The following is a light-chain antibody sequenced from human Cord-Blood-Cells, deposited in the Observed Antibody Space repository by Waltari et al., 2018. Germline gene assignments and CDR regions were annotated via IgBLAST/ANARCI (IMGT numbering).Light chain of an antibody. Sequence: QSALTQPASVSGSPGQSITISCTGTSSDVGGYNYVSWYQQHPGKAPKLMIYDVSNRSSGVSNRVSGSKSGNTASLTISGLQAEDEADYYCSSYTSSSTPVVFGGGTKLTVL. J-gene: IGLJ2*01. CDR2: DVS. CDR1: SSDVGGYNY. V-gene: IGLV2-14*01. CDR3: SSYTSSSTPVV.